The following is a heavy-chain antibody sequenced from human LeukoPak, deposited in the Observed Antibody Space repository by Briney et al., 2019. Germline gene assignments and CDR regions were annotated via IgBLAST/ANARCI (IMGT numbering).Heavy chain of an antibody. Sequence: SETLSLTCTVSGDSINSYHWSWIRQSAGKGLQWIGRVHISGSTNYNPSLRSRVAISMDKSKNQFSLKLYSVTAADTAVYYCARDDSSRDGSGGYHDWGQGTLVTVSS. CDR3: ARDDSSRDGSGGYHD. CDR1: GDSINSYH. CDR2: VHISGST. D-gene: IGHD3-22*01. J-gene: IGHJ4*02. V-gene: IGHV4-4*07.